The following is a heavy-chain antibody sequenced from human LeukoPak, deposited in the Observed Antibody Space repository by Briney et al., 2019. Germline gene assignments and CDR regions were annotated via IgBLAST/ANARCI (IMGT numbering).Heavy chain of an antibody. Sequence: GGSLRLSCAASGFTFSSYGMSWVRQAPGKGLEWVSSISGSGGRTYYADSVKGRFTISRDNAKNSLYLQMNNLRAEDTAVYYCARVYDFWSGYFDYWGQGTLVTVSS. V-gene: IGHV3-23*01. D-gene: IGHD3-3*01. CDR3: ARVYDFWSGYFDY. CDR2: ISGSGGRT. J-gene: IGHJ4*02. CDR1: GFTFSSYG.